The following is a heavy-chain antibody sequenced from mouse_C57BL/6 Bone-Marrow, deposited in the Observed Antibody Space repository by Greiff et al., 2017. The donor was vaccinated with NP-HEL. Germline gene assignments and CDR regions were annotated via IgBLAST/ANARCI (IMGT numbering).Heavy chain of an antibody. V-gene: IGHV14-3*01. CDR2: IDPANGNT. Sequence: EVQLQQSVAELVRPGASVKLSCTASGFNIKNTYMHWVKQRPEQGLEWIGRIDPANGNTKYAPKFQGKATITADTSSNTAYLQLSSLTSEDTAIYYFARVELYSGSSPGYFDYWGQGTTLTVSS. J-gene: IGHJ2*01. CDR1: GFNIKNTY. D-gene: IGHD1-1*01. CDR3: ARVELYSGSSPGYFDY.